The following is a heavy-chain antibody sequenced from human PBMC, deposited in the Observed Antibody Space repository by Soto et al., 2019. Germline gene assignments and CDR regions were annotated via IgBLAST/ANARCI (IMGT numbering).Heavy chain of an antibody. CDR3: ARGADGYKLGNY. V-gene: IGHV4-31*03. D-gene: IGHD5-12*01. CDR1: GGSISGGGFY. CDR2: IHFSGDT. J-gene: IGHJ4*02. Sequence: QVQLQESGPGLVEPSQTLSLTCTVSGGSISGGGFYWSLIRQHPGKGLEWIGYIHFSGDTYYNPSLQSRVTISVDTSKNQFSLKLTSLTAADTAVYFCARGADGYKLGNYWGQGTLVTVSS.